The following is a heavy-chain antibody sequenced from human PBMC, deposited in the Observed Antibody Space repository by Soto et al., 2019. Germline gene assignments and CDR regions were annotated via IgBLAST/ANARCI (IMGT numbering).Heavy chain of an antibody. D-gene: IGHD2-15*01. CDR2: ISGSGGST. Sequence: GGSLRLSCAASGFTFSSYAMSWIRQAPGKGLEWVSAISGSGGSTYYADSVKGRFTISRDNSKNTLYLQMNSLRAEDTAVYYCAKEWGYCCGGSCYSYYYYGMDVWGQGTTVTVSS. CDR1: GFTFSSYA. CDR3: AKEWGYCCGGSCYSYYYYGMDV. J-gene: IGHJ6*02. V-gene: IGHV3-23*01.